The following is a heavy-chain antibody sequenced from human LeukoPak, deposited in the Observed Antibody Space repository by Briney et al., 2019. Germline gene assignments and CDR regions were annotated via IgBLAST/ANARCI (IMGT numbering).Heavy chain of an antibody. CDR3: ARHGYDYVWGSYRGYFDY. D-gene: IGHD3-16*02. V-gene: IGHV4-34*01. Sequence: PSETLSLTCAVYGGSFSGYYWSWIRQPPGKGLEWIGEINHSGSTNYNPSLKSRVTISVDTSKNQFSLKLSSVTAADTAVYYCARHGYDYVWGSYRGYFDYWGQGTLVTVSS. CDR2: INHSGST. CDR1: GGSFSGYY. J-gene: IGHJ4*02.